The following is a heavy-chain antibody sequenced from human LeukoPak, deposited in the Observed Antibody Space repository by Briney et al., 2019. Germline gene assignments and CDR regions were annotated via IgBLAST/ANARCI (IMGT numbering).Heavy chain of an antibody. Sequence: ASVKVSCKASGYTFTGYYMHWVRQAPGQGLEWMGWINPNSGGTNYAQKFQGRVTMTRDTSISTAYMELSRLRSDDTAVYYCAVSGFWGELGFDYWGQGTLVTVSS. J-gene: IGHJ4*02. CDR3: AVSGFWGELGFDY. CDR1: GYTFTGYY. D-gene: IGHD1-26*01. CDR2: INPNSGGT. V-gene: IGHV1-2*02.